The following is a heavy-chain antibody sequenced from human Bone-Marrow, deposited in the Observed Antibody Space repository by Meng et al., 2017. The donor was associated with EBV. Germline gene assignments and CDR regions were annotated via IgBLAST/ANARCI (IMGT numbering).Heavy chain of an antibody. CDR2: IYHSGST. Sequence: QLQLQESGSGLGKPSQTLPLTCAVSGGSISSGDYSWSWIRQPPGKGLEWIGNIYHSGSTFYNSSLNSRVTISVDRSKNQFSLKLTSVTAADTAVYYCARGNTFPEYYFGYWGQGTLVTVSS. CDR3: ARGNTFPEYYFGY. CDR1: GGSISSGDYS. J-gene: IGHJ4*02. V-gene: IGHV4-30-2*01. D-gene: IGHD2/OR15-2a*01.